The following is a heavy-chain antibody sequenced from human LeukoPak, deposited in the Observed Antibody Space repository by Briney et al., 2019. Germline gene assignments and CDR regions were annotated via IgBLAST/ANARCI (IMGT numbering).Heavy chain of an antibody. Sequence: PSETLSLTCTVSGGSISSYYWSWIRQPPGKGLEWIGYIYYSGNTNYNPSLKSRVTISVDTSMNQLSLMLRSVTAADTAVYYCASSLDILTSSDFALDVWGQGTTVTVSS. CDR1: GGSISSYY. CDR3: ASSLDILTSSDFALDV. D-gene: IGHD3-9*01. CDR2: IYYSGNT. J-gene: IGHJ6*02. V-gene: IGHV4-59*01.